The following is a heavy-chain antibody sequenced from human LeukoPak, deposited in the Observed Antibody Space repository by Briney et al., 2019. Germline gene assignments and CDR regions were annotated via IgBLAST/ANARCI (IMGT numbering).Heavy chain of an antibody. V-gene: IGHV3-23*01. J-gene: IGHJ4*02. Sequence: GGSLRLSCAASGFTVGSNYMNWVRQAPGKGLEWVSAISGRDDSTYYADSVKGRFTISRDTSKNTLYLQMNSLRAEDTAVYYCAKWGDYDVLTGYYDSDYWGQGTLVTVSS. CDR1: GFTVGSNY. CDR2: ISGRDDST. CDR3: AKWGDYDVLTGYYDSDY. D-gene: IGHD3-9*01.